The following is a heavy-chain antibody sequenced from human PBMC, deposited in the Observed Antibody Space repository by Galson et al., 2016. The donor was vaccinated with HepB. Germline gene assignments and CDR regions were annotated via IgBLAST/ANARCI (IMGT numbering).Heavy chain of an antibody. CDR2: IDADGSGT. Sequence: SLRLSCAASGFTFTNYWIHWVRQAPGKGLEWVARIDADGSGTSFADSVRGRFAISRDNAKNTLSLQMDSLRAEYTAVYFCTTAFEFWGQGSPVTVSS. J-gene: IGHJ4*02. CDR3: TTAFEF. CDR1: GFTFTNYW. V-gene: IGHV3-74*01.